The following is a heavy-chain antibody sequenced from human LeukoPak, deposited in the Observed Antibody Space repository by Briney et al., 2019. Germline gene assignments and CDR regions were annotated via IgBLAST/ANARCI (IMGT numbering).Heavy chain of an antibody. CDR3: AKSLDSYYFDY. D-gene: IGHD2-2*03. V-gene: IGHV3-30-3*02. CDR1: GFTFSSYA. CDR2: ISYDGSNK. J-gene: IGHJ4*02. Sequence: GGSLRLSCAASGFTFSSYAMHWVRQAPGKGLEWVAVISYDGSNKYYADSVKGRFTISRDNSKNTLYLQMNSLRAEDTAVYYCAKSLDSYYFDYWGQGTLVTVSS.